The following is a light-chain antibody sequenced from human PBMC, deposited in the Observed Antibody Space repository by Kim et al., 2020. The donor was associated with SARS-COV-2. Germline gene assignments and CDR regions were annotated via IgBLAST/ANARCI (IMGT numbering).Light chain of an antibody. V-gene: IGLV2-14*03. J-gene: IGLJ1*01. CDR3: SSFTSSDTYV. CDR2: DVN. Sequence: GQSSTITCTGTSGDVGSYNYVSWYPQHPDKAPKVMIYDVNNRPSGVSNRFSGSKSGNTASLTISGLQAEDEADYYCSSFTSSDTYVFGTGTKVTVL. CDR1: SGDVGSYNY.